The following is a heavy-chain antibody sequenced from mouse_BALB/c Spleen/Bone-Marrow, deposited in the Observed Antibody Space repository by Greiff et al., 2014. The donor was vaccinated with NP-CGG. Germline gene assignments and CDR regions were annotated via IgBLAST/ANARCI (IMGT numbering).Heavy chain of an antibody. CDR1: GYIFTSYW. J-gene: IGHJ4*01. CDR2: IYPGTGTT. Sequence: VMLVESGAELVRPGASVKLSCTTSGYIFTSYWIRWVKQRSGQGLEWIARIYPGTGTTFYNEKFKGKATLTADQSSSTAYLQLSSLKSEDSAVYFCAREYGNYNYALDYWGQGTSVTVSS. V-gene: IGHV1S132*01. D-gene: IGHD2-10*02. CDR3: AREYGNYNYALDY.